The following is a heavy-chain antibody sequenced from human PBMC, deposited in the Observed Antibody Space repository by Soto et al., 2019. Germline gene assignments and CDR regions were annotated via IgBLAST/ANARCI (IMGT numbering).Heavy chain of an antibody. CDR1: GGSISSSSYY. D-gene: IGHD4-17*01. Sequence: QLQLQESGPGLVKPSETLSLTCTVSGGSISSSSYYWGWIRQPPGKGLEWIGSIYYSGSTYYNPSLKSRVTISVDTSKNQFSLKLSSVTAADTAVYYCARQGVGTVTTDVDFDYWGQGTLVTVSS. CDR3: ARQGVGTVTTDVDFDY. V-gene: IGHV4-39*01. CDR2: IYYSGST. J-gene: IGHJ4*02.